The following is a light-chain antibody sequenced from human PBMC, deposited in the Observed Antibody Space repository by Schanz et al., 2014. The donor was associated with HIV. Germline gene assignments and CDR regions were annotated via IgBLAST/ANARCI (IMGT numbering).Light chain of an antibody. CDR1: NSNVGGYNY. V-gene: IGLV2-11*01. J-gene: IGLJ2*01. CDR2: DVN. CDR3: CSYEGTYMSVV. Sequence: QSALTQPRSVSGSPGQSVTISCTGTNSNVGGYNYVSWYQHHPDRAPKLMIYDVNKRPSGVPIRFSGSKSGNTASLTISGLQAEDEGDYYCCSYEGTYMSVVFGGGTKLTVL.